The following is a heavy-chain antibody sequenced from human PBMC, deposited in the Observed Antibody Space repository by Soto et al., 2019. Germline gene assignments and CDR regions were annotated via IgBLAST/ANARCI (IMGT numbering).Heavy chain of an antibody. CDR2: IYYSGST. CDR1: GGSISSGGYY. D-gene: IGHD5-18*01. CDR3: ARSLSVDTAMVYGY. Sequence: QVQLQESGPGLVKPSQTLSLTCTVSGGSISSGGYYWSWIRQHPGKGLEWIGYIYYSGSTYYNPSVKSRVTIAVDTAKNQCSLKLSSVTAADTAVYYCARSLSVDTAMVYGYWGQGTLVTVSS. J-gene: IGHJ4*02. V-gene: IGHV4-31*03.